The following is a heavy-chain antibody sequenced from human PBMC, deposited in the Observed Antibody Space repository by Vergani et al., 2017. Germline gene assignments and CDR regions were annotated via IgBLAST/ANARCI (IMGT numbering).Heavy chain of an antibody. CDR3: SXIEISGWYEGAFDI. Sequence: QATLRESGPALVKPTQTLRLTCPFSGFSLSTSGMCVSWIPQPPGKDLEWLARIDWDDDKYYSTSLKTRLTISKDTSKNQVVLTMTTMDPVDTATYYCSXIEISGWYEGAFDIWSQGTMVTVSS. J-gene: IGHJ3*02. CDR1: GFSLSTSGMC. D-gene: IGHD6-19*01. CDR2: IDWDDDK. V-gene: IGHV2-70*15.